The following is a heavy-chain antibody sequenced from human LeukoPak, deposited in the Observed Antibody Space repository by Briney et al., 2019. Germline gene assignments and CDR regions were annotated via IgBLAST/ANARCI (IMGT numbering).Heavy chain of an antibody. D-gene: IGHD3-22*01. CDR1: GFTFSSYA. J-gene: IGHJ4*02. V-gene: IGHV3-23*01. CDR3: AKDRYDSSGFPVSTS. Sequence: GGSLRLSCAASGFTFSSYAMSWVRQAPGKGLEWVSAISGSGGSTYYADSVKGRFTISRDNSKNTLYLQMNSLRAEDTAVYYCAKDRYDSSGFPVSTSWGQGTLVTVSS. CDR2: ISGSGGST.